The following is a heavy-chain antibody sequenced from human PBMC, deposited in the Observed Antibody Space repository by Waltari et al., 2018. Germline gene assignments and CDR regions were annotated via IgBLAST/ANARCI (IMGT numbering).Heavy chain of an antibody. Sequence: QVQLQESGPGLVKPPETLSLSCAVSGGSISSSYWSWIRQPPGKGLEWIGYIYGGGSSTNYHPSLKSRVTLAVDTSKNQFSLKLNAVTAADTAVYYCARHLAAAGTGGAYNSLDVWGRGVLVTVSS. D-gene: IGHD6-13*01. CDR3: ARHLAAAGTGGAYNSLDV. CDR2: IYGGGSST. V-gene: IGHV4-59*08. J-gene: IGHJ4*02. CDR1: GGSISSSY.